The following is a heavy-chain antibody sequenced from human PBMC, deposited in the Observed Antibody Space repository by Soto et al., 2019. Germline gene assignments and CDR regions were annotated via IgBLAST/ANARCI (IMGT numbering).Heavy chain of an antibody. Sequence: VASVKVSCKASGGTFSSYTISWVRQAPGQGLEWMGRIIPILGIANYAQKFQGRVTITADKSTSTAYMELSSLRSEDTAVYYCARSPQWGGYRGGLDPRGQGTLVTVSS. CDR2: IIPILGIA. V-gene: IGHV1-69*02. J-gene: IGHJ5*02. CDR3: ARSPQWGGYRGGLDP. D-gene: IGHD5-12*01. CDR1: GGTFSSYT.